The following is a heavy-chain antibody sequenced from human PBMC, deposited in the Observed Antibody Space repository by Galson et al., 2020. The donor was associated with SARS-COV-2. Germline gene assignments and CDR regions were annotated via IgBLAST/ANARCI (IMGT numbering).Heavy chain of an antibody. J-gene: IGHJ6*02. D-gene: IGHD6-19*01. CDR3: ATAPAVAGTPGNYYYYYGMDV. V-gene: IGHV1-24*01. CDR1: GYTLTELS. Sequence: ASVKVSCKVYGYTLTELSMHWVRQAPGKGREGMAGFDPEDGETIYAQKFKGRLNMPEDTSTDTAYMELSSLRSEDTAVYYCATAPAVAGTPGNYYYYYGMDVWGQGTTVTVSS. CDR2: FDPEDGET.